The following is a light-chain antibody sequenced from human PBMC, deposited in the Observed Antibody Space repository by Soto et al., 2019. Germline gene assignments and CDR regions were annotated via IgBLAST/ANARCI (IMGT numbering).Light chain of an antibody. CDR2: DVS. CDR1: QTISTY. V-gene: IGKV1-9*01. Sequence: DIQMTQSPSSLSASVGDRVTISCRASQTISTYLHWYQHKPGRAPRLLISDVSTLQSGVPGRFRGSGSETDFSLTINSLQPEDVATYYCQYLNSFPLSFGGGTKVDIK. CDR3: QYLNSFPLS. J-gene: IGKJ4*01.